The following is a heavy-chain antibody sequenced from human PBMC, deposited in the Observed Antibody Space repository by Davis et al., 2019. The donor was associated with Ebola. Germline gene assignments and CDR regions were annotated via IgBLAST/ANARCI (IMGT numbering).Heavy chain of an antibody. CDR1: GFTFSNAW. J-gene: IGHJ4*02. D-gene: IGHD7-27*01. Sequence: GESLKISCVAAGFTFSNAWMNWVRQAPGKGLEWVGRIKSKTDGGTTDYAAPVKGRFTISRDDSKYTLYLQMNSLKTEDTAMYYCTKAVLGYWGQGSLVIVSS. CDR3: TKAVLGY. V-gene: IGHV3-15*07. CDR2: IKSKTDGGTT.